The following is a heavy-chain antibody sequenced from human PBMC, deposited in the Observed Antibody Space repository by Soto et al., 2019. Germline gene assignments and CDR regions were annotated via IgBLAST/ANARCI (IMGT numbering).Heavy chain of an antibody. D-gene: IGHD2-2*01. V-gene: IGHV3-49*03. CDR1: GFTFGDYA. Sequence: PGGSLRLSCTASGFTFGDYAMSWFRQAPGKGLEWVGFIRSKAYGGTTEYAASAKGRFTISRDDSKSIAYLQMNSLKTEDTAVYYCTPDCSSTSCSWFDPWGQGTLVTVSS. CDR3: TPDCSSTSCSWFDP. CDR2: IRSKAYGGTT. J-gene: IGHJ5*02.